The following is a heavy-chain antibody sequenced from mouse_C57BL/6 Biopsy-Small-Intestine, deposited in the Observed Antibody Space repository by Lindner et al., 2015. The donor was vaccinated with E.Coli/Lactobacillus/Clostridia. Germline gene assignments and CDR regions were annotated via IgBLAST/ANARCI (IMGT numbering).Heavy chain of an antibody. CDR3: ARGDYDWFAY. CDR2: TYPGSGNT. J-gene: IGHJ3*01. V-gene: IGHV1-66*01. D-gene: IGHD2-4*01. CDR1: GYSFTSYY. Sequence: VQLQESGPELVKPGASVKISCKASGYSFTSYYIHWVKQRPGQGLEWIGWTYPGSGNTKYNENFKGKATLTADTSSSTAHMQLNSLTSEDSAVYYCARGDYDWFAYWGQGTLVTVSA.